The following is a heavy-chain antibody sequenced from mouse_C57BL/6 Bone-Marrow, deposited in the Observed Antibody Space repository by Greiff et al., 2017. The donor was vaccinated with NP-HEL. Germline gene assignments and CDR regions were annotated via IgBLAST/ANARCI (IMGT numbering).Heavy chain of an antibody. CDR2: IWRGGST. CDR3: AKSYYSNYVGVAY. J-gene: IGHJ3*01. Sequence: VQLQQSGPGLVQPSQSLSITCTVSGFSLTSYGVHWVRQSPGKGLEWLGVIWRGGSTDYNAAFMSRLSITKDNSKSQVFFKMNSLQADDTAIYYCAKSYYSNYVGVAYWGQGTLVTVSA. CDR1: GFSLTSYG. D-gene: IGHD2-5*01. V-gene: IGHV2-5*01.